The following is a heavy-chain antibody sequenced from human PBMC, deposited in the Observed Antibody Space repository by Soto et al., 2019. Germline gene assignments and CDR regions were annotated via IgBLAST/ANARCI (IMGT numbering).Heavy chain of an antibody. D-gene: IGHD3-22*01. CDR3: ARYDSSGRDDY. J-gene: IGHJ4*02. Sequence: SETQSLTCAVSGGYISSGSYSWSWIRQPPGKGLEWIGYIYHSGSTYYNPSLKSRVTISVDRSKNQFPLKLSSVTAADTAVYYCARYDSSGRDDYWGQGTMVTVSS. CDR1: GGYISSGSYS. CDR2: IYHSGST. V-gene: IGHV4-30-2*01.